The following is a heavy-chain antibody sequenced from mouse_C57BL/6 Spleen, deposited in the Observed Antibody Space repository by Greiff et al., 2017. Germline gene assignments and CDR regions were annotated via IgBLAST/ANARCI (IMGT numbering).Heavy chain of an antibody. J-gene: IGHJ3*01. CDR1: GYTFTSYW. D-gene: IGHD2-4*01. Sequence: QQSCKASGYTFTSYWMHWVKQRPGRGLGWIGRIDPNSGGTKYNEKFKSKATLTVDKPSSTAYMQLSSLTSEDSAVYYCARSDYPSWFAYWGQGTLVTVSA. CDR3: ARSDYPSWFAY. V-gene: IGHV1-72*01. CDR2: IDPNSGGT.